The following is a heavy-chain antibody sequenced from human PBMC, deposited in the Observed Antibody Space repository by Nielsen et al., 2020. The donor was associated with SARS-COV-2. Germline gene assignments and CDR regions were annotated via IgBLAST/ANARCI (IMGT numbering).Heavy chain of an antibody. CDR3: ARPGDLSAFDF. D-gene: IGHD7-27*01. CDR2: IDPSGGST. Sequence: ASAKVSCKASGYTFSNYYMHWVRQAPGQGREWMGVIDPSGGSTRYAQKFQGRFIMTTDTSTTTVYMEMASLRAEDTAVYYCARPGDLSAFDFWGQGTMVTVSS. CDR1: GYTFSNYY. J-gene: IGHJ3*01. V-gene: IGHV1-46*01.